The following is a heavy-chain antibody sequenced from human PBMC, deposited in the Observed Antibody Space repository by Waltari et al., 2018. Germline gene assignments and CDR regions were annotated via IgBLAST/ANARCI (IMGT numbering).Heavy chain of an antibody. CDR2: ISGSGHLA. CDR1: GFTFSDYS. J-gene: IGHJ4*02. Sequence: VRLLESGGGLVQPGGSLSLSCAASGFTFSDYSISWVRQSPEKGLEWVSAISGSGHLAHYADSVKGRFTISRDNSKNTLYLQMNSLRAGDTAIYYCAKLWDLSGYWGQGALVTVSS. D-gene: IGHD1-26*01. V-gene: IGHV3-23*01. CDR3: AKLWDLSGY.